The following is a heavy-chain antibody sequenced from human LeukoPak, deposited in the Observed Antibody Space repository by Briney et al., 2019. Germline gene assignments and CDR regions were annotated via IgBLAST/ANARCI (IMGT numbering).Heavy chain of an antibody. Sequence: GGSLRLSCAASGFTFSDYWMHWVRQAPGKGLVGVSRINSDGRITSYADSVKGRFTISRDTSKNTLYLQMNSPRAEDTAVYYCAKDMYYDSSGPVFDCWGQGTLVTVSS. V-gene: IGHV3-74*01. CDR1: GFTFSDYW. D-gene: IGHD3-22*01. CDR3: AKDMYYDSSGPVFDC. J-gene: IGHJ4*02. CDR2: INSDGRIT.